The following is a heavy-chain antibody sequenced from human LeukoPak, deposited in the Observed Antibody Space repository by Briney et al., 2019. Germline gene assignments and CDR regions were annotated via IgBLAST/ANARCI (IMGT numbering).Heavy chain of an antibody. CDR2: MWYDGSRE. Sequence: GGSLRLSCAASGFILGTHGMHWVRQAPGKGLEWVAGMWYDGSREDYADSVKGRFTISRDMSKNTLNLQMNSLKVEDTAMFYCARDLSFGSLDFRGQGTLVTVSS. J-gene: IGHJ4*02. V-gene: IGHV3-33*01. D-gene: IGHD1-26*01. CDR1: GFILGTHG. CDR3: ARDLSFGSLDF.